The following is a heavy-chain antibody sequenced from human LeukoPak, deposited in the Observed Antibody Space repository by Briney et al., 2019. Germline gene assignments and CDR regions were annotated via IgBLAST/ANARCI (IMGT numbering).Heavy chain of an antibody. CDR3: ARDGAFYSSGWYWFDP. D-gene: IGHD6-19*01. Sequence: ASVKVSCKASGYIFASYGISWVRQAPGQGLEWMGIINPSGGSTSYAQKFQGRVTMTRDTSTSTVYMELSSLRSEDTAVYYCARDGAFYSSGWYWFDPWGQGTLVTVSS. J-gene: IGHJ5*02. CDR1: GYIFASYG. V-gene: IGHV1-46*01. CDR2: INPSGGST.